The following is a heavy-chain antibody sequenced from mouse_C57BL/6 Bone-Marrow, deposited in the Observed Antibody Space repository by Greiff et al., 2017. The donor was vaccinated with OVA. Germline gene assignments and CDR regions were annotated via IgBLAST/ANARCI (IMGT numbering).Heavy chain of an antibody. D-gene: IGHD1-1*01. CDR3: ARYHYCGTYWDFGD. CDR2: ISYSGST. CDR1: GYSITSDY. Sequence: EVKLMESGPGLAKPSQTLSLPCSVTGYSITSDYLNWIRQFPGNKLEYMGYISYSGSTYYNPSLNSRISITRDTSKNQYYMQLNSVTTEDTATYDCARYHYCGTYWDFGDWGTGTTVTVSS. V-gene: IGHV3-8*01. J-gene: IGHJ1*03.